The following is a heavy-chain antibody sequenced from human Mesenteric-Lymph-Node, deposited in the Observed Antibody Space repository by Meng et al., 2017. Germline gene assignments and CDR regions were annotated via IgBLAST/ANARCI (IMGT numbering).Heavy chain of an antibody. J-gene: IGHJ6*02. V-gene: IGHV1-2*06. CDR1: GYTFTGYY. CDR2: INPNSGGT. Sequence: ASVKVSCKASGYTFTGYYMHWVRQAPGQGLEWMGRINPNSGGTNYAQKFQGRVTMTRDTSISTAYMELSRLRSDDTAVYYCARDLLLEGSGTYHDYVYYGMDVWGQGTTVTVSS. CDR3: ARDLLLEGSGTYHDYVYYGMDV. D-gene: IGHD3-10*01.